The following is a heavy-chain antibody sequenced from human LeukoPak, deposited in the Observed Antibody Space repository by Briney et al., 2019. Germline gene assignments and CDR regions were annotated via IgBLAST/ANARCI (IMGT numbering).Heavy chain of an antibody. CDR2: ISSGSSPK. J-gene: IGHJ4*02. Sequence: PGGSLRLSCAASGFTFSSCDMHWVRQAPGKGLEWVSYISSGSSPKYYADSVKGRFTISRDNARNSLYLQMNSLRAEDTAVYYCARARSEYDDSGGYYSADYWGQGTLVTVSS. V-gene: IGHV3-48*04. CDR3: ARARSEYDDSGGYYSADY. CDR1: GFTFSSCD. D-gene: IGHD3-22*01.